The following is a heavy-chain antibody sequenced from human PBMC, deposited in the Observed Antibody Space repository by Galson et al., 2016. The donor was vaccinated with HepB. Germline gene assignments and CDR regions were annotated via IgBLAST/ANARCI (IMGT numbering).Heavy chain of an antibody. CDR3: GKHEGFDY. CDR2: ITPSGTAA. V-gene: IGHV3-23*01. Sequence: SLRLSCAASGFSFSNYGMSWVRQPPGRGLVWVSGITPSGTAAHYADFVKGRFTISRDNAKNTLYLYMNNLTAGNTAIYYCGKHEGFDYWGQGALVTVSS. CDR1: GFSFSNYG. J-gene: IGHJ4*02.